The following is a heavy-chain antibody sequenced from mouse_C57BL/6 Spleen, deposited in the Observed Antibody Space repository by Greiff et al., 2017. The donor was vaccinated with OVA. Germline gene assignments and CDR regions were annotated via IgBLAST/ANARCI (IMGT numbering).Heavy chain of an antibody. Sequence: EVQLKESGPGLVKPSQSLSLTCSVTGYSITSGYYWNWIRQFPGNKLEWMGYISYDGSNNYNPSLKNRISITRDTSKNQFFLKLNSVTTEDTATYYCARGVEGSYAMDYWGQGTSVTVSS. CDR1: GYSITSGYY. V-gene: IGHV3-6*01. J-gene: IGHJ4*01. CDR2: ISYDGSN. CDR3: ARGVEGSYAMDY.